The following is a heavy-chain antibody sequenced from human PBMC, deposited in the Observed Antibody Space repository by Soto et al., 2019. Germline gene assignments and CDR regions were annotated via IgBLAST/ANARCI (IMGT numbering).Heavy chain of an antibody. V-gene: IGHV1-69*01. D-gene: IGHD3-3*01. CDR2: IIPILGTA. CDR1: GGTFSSYA. CDR3: ARGDFWSGATYYYYGMDV. Sequence: QVQLVQSGAEVKKPGSSVKVSCKASGGTFSSYAISWVRQAPGQGLEWMGGIIPILGTANYSQKFQGRVTITADESTSTDYMELSSLRSEDTAVYYCARGDFWSGATYYYYGMDVWGQGTTVTVSS. J-gene: IGHJ6*02.